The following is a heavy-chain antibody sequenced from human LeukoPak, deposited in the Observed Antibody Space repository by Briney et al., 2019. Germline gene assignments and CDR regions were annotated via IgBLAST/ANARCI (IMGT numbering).Heavy chain of an antibody. V-gene: IGHV3-48*01. D-gene: IGHD2-15*01. Sequence: GGSLRLSCAASGFTFSSYSMNWVRQAPGKGLEWVSYISSSSSTIYYADSVKGRFTISRDNAKNSLYLQMNSLRAEDTAVYYCASRKQWDMIDYWGQGTLVTVSS. CDR3: ASRKQWDMIDY. CDR2: ISSSSSTI. J-gene: IGHJ4*02. CDR1: GFTFSSYS.